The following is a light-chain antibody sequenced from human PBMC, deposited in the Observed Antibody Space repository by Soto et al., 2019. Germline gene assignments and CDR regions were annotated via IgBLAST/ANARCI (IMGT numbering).Light chain of an antibody. J-gene: IGLJ2*01. Sequence: QSALTQPASLSGSPGQSITISCTGTSSDVWSYNVVSWYQQHPGKAPKLMIYEGSKRPSGVSNRFSGSKSGNTASLTISGLQAEDEADYYCCSYAGSRTVVFGGGTKLTVL. CDR2: EGS. CDR3: CSYAGSRTVV. CDR1: SSDVWSYNV. V-gene: IGLV2-23*01.